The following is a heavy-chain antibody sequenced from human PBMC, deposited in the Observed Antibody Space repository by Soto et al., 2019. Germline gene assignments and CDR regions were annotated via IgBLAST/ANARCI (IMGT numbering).Heavy chain of an antibody. V-gene: IGHV1-69*01. CDR1: GGTFSSYA. CDR3: AIWGGDIVATISGAFDI. D-gene: IGHD5-12*01. Sequence: QVQLVQSGAEVKKPGSSVKVSCKASGGTFSSYAISWVRQAPGQGLEWMGGIIPIFGTANYAQKFQGRVTITADESTSTAYMELSSLRSEDTAVYYCAIWGGDIVATISGAFDIWGQGTMVTVSS. J-gene: IGHJ3*02. CDR2: IIPIFGTA.